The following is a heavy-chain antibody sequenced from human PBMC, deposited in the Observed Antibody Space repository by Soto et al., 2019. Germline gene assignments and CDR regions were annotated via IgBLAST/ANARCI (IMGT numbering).Heavy chain of an antibody. V-gene: IGHV3-30-3*01. CDR1: GFTFSRYA. Sequence: EGSLRRSCAASGFTFSRYAMHWVRQAPGEGLEWVAVISRDGSSKYYGDSVKGRFTVSRDNSNNTLYLSMTSLRPDDTAVFYCARSRNGAVPDSINFWGQGTLVTVSS. J-gene: IGHJ4*02. CDR3: ARSRNGAVPDSINF. D-gene: IGHD2-8*01. CDR2: ISRDGSSK.